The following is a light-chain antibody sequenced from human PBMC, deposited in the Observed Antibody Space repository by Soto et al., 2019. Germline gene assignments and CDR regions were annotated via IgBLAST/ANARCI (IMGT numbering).Light chain of an antibody. CDR1: HSDIGSYDL. J-gene: IGLJ3*02. CDR3: CLYAGGNTLM. CDR2: ENT. V-gene: IGLV2-23*01. Sequence: QSALTQPASVSGSPGQSITISCMGTHSDIGSYDLVSWYHQFPGKAPKLIIYENTRRPSGVSDRFSGSKSGNTASLTISGLQPEDESDYYCCLYAGGNTLMFGVGTKLTVL.